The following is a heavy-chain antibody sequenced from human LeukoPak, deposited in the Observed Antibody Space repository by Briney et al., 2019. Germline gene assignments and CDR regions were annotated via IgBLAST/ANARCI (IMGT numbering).Heavy chain of an antibody. J-gene: IGHJ6*03. CDR1: GFTFTSSA. CDR3: AAPRGYYGSGSSYYYYMDV. CDR2: IVVGSGNT. Sequence: SVKVSCKASGFTFTSSAVQWVRQARGQRLEWIGWIVVGSGNTNYAQKFQERVTITRDMSTSTAYMELSSLRSEDTAVYYCAAPRGYYGSGSSYYYYMDVWGKGTTVTVSS. D-gene: IGHD3-10*01. V-gene: IGHV1-58*01.